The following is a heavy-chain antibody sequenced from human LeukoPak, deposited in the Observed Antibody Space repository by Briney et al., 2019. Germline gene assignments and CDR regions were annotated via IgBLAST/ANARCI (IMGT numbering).Heavy chain of an antibody. D-gene: IGHD6-13*01. Sequence: QPGGSLRLSCAASGFTFSSYGMHWVRQAPGKGLEGVAFIRYDGSNKYYADSVKGRFTISRDNSKNTLYLQMSSLRSEDTAVYYCARGGGESSSWYWYYYYMDVWGKGTTVTISS. J-gene: IGHJ6*03. V-gene: IGHV3-30*02. CDR2: IRYDGSNK. CDR3: ARGGGESSSWYWYYYYMDV. CDR1: GFTFSSYG.